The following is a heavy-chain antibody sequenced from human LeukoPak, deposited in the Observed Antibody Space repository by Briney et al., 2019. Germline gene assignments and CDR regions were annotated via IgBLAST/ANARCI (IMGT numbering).Heavy chain of an antibody. CDR2: IKQDGREK. CDR3: ARGELLYN. J-gene: IGHJ4*02. CDR1: VYTFTVYW. V-gene: IGHV3-7*05. Sequence: GGSLRLSRVASVYTFTVYWMTCVPHAPGKGREWLGMIKQDGREKHYVYTVKCRFPISREKTKNLLNLQMNSLRAEDGVVVCCARGELLYNWGQGTLVTVSS. D-gene: IGHD3-10*01.